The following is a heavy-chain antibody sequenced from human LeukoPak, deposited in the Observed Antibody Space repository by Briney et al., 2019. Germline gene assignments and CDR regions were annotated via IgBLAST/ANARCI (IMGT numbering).Heavy chain of an antibody. Sequence: GGSLRLSCAASGFTFSSYAMSWVRQAPGKGLEWVSAISGSGGNTYYADSVKGRFTISRDNSKNTLYLQMNSLRAEDTAVYYCATLIAAAGTSLDYWGQGTLVTVSS. CDR1: GFTFSSYA. J-gene: IGHJ4*02. D-gene: IGHD6-13*01. CDR2: ISGSGGNT. V-gene: IGHV3-23*01. CDR3: ATLIAAAGTSLDY.